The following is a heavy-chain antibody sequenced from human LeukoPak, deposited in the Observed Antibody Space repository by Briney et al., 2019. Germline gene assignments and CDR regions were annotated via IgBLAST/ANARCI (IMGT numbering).Heavy chain of an antibody. CDR3: AREVIFGVGSYYFDY. CDR2: IIPIFGTA. V-gene: IGHV1-69*13. Sequence: SVKVSCKASGGTFSSYAISWVRQAPGQGLEWMGGIIPIFGTANYAQKFQGRVTITADESTSTAYMELSSLRSEDTAVYYCAREVIFGVGSYYFDYWGQGTLVTVSS. J-gene: IGHJ4*02. CDR1: GGTFSSYA. D-gene: IGHD3-3*01.